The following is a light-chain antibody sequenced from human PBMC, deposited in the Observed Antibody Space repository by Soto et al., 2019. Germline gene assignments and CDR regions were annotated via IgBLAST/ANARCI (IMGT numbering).Light chain of an antibody. CDR1: SGNNTYS. V-gene: IGLV4-69*01. CDR3: QTWATGIQV. J-gene: IGLJ2*01. Sequence: QSVLTQSPFPPAPLGAPVSPPATLASGNNTYSIAWHQQQPEKGPRFLMKLKSDGSHSRGDGIPDRFSGSSSGAERYLTISSLQSEDEADYYCQTWATGIQVFGGGTKLTVL. CDR2: LKSDGSH.